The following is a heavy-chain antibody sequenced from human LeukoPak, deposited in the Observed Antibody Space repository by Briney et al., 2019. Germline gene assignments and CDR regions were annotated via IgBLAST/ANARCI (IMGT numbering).Heavy chain of an antibody. Sequence: GASVKVSCKASGYSFTSNYIHWVRQAPGQGLEWMGMIYPRDGSTSYAQKLQGRVTVTRDTSTSTVHMELSGLRSEDTAVYYCAGDQEAFDYWGQGTLVTVSS. CDR2: IYPRDGST. CDR1: GYSFTSNY. V-gene: IGHV1-46*01. J-gene: IGHJ4*02. CDR3: AGDQEAFDY.